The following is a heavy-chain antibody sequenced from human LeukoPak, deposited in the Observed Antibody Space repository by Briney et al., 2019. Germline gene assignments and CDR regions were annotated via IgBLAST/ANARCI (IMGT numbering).Heavy chain of an antibody. Sequence: ASVKVSCKASGYTFTSYGISWVRQAPGQGLEWMGWISAYNGNTNYAQKLQGRVTMTTDTSTSTAYMELRSLRSDDTAVYYCARDGGYCSSTSCYEWRSYYGMDVWGQGTTVTVSS. D-gene: IGHD2-2*01. CDR1: GYTFTSYG. CDR2: ISAYNGNT. J-gene: IGHJ6*02. V-gene: IGHV1-18*01. CDR3: ARDGGYCSSTSCYEWRSYYGMDV.